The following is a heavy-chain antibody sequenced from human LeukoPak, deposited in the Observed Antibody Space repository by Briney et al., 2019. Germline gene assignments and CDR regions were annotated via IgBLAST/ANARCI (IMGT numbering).Heavy chain of an antibody. Sequence: GGSLRLSCAASGFTFSSYWMHWVRQAPGKGLVWVSRINTDGSSTSYADSVKGRFTISRDNAKNTLYLQMNSLRAEDTAVYYCARDPAGSYFDYWGQGTLVTVSS. CDR2: INTDGSST. CDR3: ARDPAGSYFDY. CDR1: GFTFSSYW. V-gene: IGHV3-74*01. D-gene: IGHD1-26*01. J-gene: IGHJ4*02.